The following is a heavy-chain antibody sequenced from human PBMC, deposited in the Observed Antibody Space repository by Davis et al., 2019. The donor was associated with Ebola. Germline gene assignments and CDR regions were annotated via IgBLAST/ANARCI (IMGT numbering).Heavy chain of an antibody. J-gene: IGHJ6*02. D-gene: IGHD2/OR15-2a*01. CDR2: TYPEHSGT. CDR3: ARSPLGYCDSTTSHSETHYDLDA. Sequence: CESPMIPRKGSGYLPNNFWIVWVRHLPGKGLWILGTTYPEHSGTTFTPSFQGQVTISADKSFSTAYLQRSSLKASDSATYYCARSPLGYCDSTTSHSETHYDLDAWGQGTTVTVSS. V-gene: IGHV5-51*01. CDR1: GYLPNNFW.